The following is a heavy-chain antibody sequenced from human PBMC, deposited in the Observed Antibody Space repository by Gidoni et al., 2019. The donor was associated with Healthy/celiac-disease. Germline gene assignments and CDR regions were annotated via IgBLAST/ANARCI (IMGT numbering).Heavy chain of an antibody. J-gene: IGHJ4*02. V-gene: IGHV2-26*01. D-gene: IGHD6-6*01. CDR2: IFSNDEK. CDR3: ARLTSDVSSSSPDFDY. CDR1: GFSLSNARMG. Sequence: QGTWKESGPVLVKPTETLTPTCTVSGFSLSNARMGVSWIRQPPVKALEWLAHIFSNDEKSYSTSLKSRLTISQDTSKSQVVLTMTNMDPVDTATYSCARLTSDVSSSSPDFDYWGQGTLVTVSS.